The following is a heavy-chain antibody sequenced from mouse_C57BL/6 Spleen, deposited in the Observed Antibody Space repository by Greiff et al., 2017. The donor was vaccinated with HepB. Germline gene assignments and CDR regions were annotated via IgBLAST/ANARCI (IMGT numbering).Heavy chain of an antibody. Sequence: VKLQESGAELVRPGASVTLSCKASGYTFTDYEMHWVKQTPVHGLEWIGAIDPETGGTAYNQKFKGKAILTADKSSSTAYMELRSLTSEDSAVYYCTLRGQLRLPFAYWGQGTLVTVSA. D-gene: IGHD3-2*02. CDR3: TLRGQLRLPFAY. J-gene: IGHJ3*01. CDR1: GYTFTDYE. CDR2: IDPETGGT. V-gene: IGHV1-15*01.